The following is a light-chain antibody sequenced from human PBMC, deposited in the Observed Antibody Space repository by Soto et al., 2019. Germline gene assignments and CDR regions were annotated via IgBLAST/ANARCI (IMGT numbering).Light chain of an antibody. CDR2: KAS. CDR3: QQYSSYSPLT. CDR1: QSISSW. V-gene: IGKV1-5*03. Sequence: DIQMTQSPSTLSASVGDRVTITCRASQSISSWLAWYQQKPGKAPKLLIYKASSLESGVPPRFSGSGSWTEFTLIISSRQPDDFATYYCQQYSSYSPLTFGGGTKVEIK. J-gene: IGKJ4*01.